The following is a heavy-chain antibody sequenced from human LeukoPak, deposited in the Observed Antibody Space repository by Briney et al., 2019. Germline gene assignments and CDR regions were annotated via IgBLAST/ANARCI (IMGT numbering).Heavy chain of an antibody. J-gene: IGHJ4*02. CDR1: GGSFSGYY. V-gene: IGHV3-33*08. CDR2: IWYDGSNK. D-gene: IGHD1-26*01. CDR3: VRGERQWDQFDY. Sequence: LSLTCAVYGGSFSGYYWSWVRQAQAKGLEGVAVIWYDGSNKYYADSVKGRFTISRDNSKNTLYLQMNSLRVEDTAVYYCVRGERQWDQFDYWGQGTPVTVSS.